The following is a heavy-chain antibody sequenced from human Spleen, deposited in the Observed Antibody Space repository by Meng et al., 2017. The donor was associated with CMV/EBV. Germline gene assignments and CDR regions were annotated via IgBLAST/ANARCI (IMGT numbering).Heavy chain of an antibody. CDR3: ARLRYCSSTSCPYYFDY. J-gene: IGHJ4*02. D-gene: IGHD2-2*01. CDR1: GFDFANSA. CDR2: ISNDGTNT. V-gene: IGHV3-30*10. Sequence: GESLKISCIGSGFDFANSAMHWVRQAPGKGLECVTSISNDGTNTYYIDSVKGRFTVSRDNSKNTLSLQMNRLTAEDTAVYYCARLRYCSSTSCPYYFDYWGQGTLVTVSS.